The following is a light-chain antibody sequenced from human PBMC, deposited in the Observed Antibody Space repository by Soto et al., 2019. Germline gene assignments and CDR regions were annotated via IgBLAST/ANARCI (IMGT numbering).Light chain of an antibody. CDR2: EVS. CDR1: SSDVGSYSR. V-gene: IGLV2-18*02. J-gene: IGLJ1*01. CDR3: SSYTSSSTYV. Sequence: QSVLTQPPSVSGSPGQSVTISCTGTSSDVGSYSRVSWYQQPPGTAPKLMIYEVSNRPSGVPDRFSGSKSGNTASLTISGLQAEDVADYYCSSYTSSSTYVSGPGTK.